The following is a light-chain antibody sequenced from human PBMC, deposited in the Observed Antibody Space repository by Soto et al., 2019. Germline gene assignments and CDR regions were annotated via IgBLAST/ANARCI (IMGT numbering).Light chain of an antibody. V-gene: IGKV1-5*03. Sequence: DIQMTQSPSTLSASVGDRVTITCRASQSISDSLAWYQQKPGKAPMLLIYEASNLKSGVPSRFSGSGSGTEYTLTISSLQPDDFASYYCQQYNGYWTFGQGTKVEIK. J-gene: IGKJ1*01. CDR1: QSISDS. CDR3: QQYNGYWT. CDR2: EAS.